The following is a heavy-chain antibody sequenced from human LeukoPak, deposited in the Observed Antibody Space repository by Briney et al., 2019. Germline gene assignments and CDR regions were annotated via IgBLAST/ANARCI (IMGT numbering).Heavy chain of an antibody. Sequence: GGSLRLSCAASGFSVTTNHMSWVRQTPGRGLEWVSHLYKNGNTHYADSVEGRFTISRDSSNNILFLQMNNLRAEDSAVYYCARVLGTTDYFDYWGQGTLVAVSS. J-gene: IGHJ4*02. CDR1: GFSVTTNH. D-gene: IGHD7-27*01. V-gene: IGHV3-53*01. CDR3: ARVLGTTDYFDY. CDR2: LYKNGNT.